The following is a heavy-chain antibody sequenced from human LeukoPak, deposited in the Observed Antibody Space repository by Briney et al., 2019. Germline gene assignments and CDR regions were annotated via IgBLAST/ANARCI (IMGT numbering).Heavy chain of an antibody. Sequence: ASVKVSCKASGYTFTGYYMHWVRQAPGQGLEWMGWINPNSGGTNYAQKFQGRVTMTRDTSISTAYMELSSLRSEDTAVYYCARHVVDAFDIWGQGTMVTVSS. J-gene: IGHJ3*02. CDR1: GYTFTGYY. D-gene: IGHD2-21*01. CDR3: ARHVVDAFDI. CDR2: INPNSGGT. V-gene: IGHV1-2*02.